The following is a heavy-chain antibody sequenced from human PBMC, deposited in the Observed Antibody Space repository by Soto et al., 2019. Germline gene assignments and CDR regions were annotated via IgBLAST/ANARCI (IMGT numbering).Heavy chain of an antibody. CDR2: IYYSGST. CDR1: GGSISSSSYY. Sequence: PSETLSLTCTVSGGSISSSSYYWGWIRQPPGKGLEWIGSIYYSGSTKYNPSLKSRVTMSVDTSKNQFSLKLSSVTAADTAVYYCARLGTRRHPAPNVGQWIPLDYWGQGTLVTVSS. V-gene: IGHV4-39*07. D-gene: IGHD6-19*01. CDR3: ARLGTRRHPAPNVGQWIPLDY. J-gene: IGHJ4*02.